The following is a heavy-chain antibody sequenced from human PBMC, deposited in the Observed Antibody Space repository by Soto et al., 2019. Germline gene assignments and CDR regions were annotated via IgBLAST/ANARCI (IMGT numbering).Heavy chain of an antibody. CDR2: IIPIFGTA. D-gene: IGHD6-13*01. Sequence: SVKVSFKASGCTFSSYAISWVRQAPGQGLEWMGGIIPIFGTANYAQKFQGRVTITADESTSTAYMELSSLRSEDTAVYYCAKEYGSTWIDHWGQGTPVTVSS. CDR1: GCTFSSYA. CDR3: AKEYGSTWIDH. J-gene: IGHJ4*02. V-gene: IGHV1-69*13.